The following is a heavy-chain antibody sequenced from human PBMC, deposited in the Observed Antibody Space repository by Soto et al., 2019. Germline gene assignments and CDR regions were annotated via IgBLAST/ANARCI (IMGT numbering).Heavy chain of an antibody. CDR1: GFTFSSYA. D-gene: IGHD1-7*01. J-gene: IGHJ4*02. CDR2: ISGSGGST. Sequence: GGSLRLSCAASGFTFSSYAMSWVRQAPGKGLEWVSAISGSGGSTYYADSVKGRFTISRDNSKNTLYLQMNSLRAEDTAVYYCSKVRRSPPGTTVFDYWGQGTLVTVSS. CDR3: SKVRRSPPGTTVFDY. V-gene: IGHV3-23*01.